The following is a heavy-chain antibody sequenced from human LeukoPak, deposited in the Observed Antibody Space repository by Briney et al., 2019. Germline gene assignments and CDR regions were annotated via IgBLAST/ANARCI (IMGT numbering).Heavy chain of an antibody. CDR2: INDSGRT. CDR3: ARRWNYGRNYYIDV. Sequence: SETLSLTCAVNGGSFSNYYWSWIRQPPGEGLEWIGEINDSGRTNYNPSLMSRVTVSVDTSKKQFSLRLTSVTATDTAVYYCARRWNYGRNYYIDVWGKGATVSVSS. CDR1: GGSFSNYY. V-gene: IGHV4-34*01. D-gene: IGHD1-7*01. J-gene: IGHJ6*03.